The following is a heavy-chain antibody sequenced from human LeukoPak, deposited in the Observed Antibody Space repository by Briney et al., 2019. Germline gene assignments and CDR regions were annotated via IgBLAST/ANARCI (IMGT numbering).Heavy chain of an antibody. D-gene: IGHD6-13*01. CDR3: ARPGYSSSNDAFDI. CDR2: INHSRST. J-gene: IGHJ3*02. CDR1: GGSFSGYY. Sequence: SETLSLTCAVYGGSFSGYYWSWIRQPPGKGLERIGEINHSRSTNYNPSLKSRVTISVDTSKNQFSLKLNSVTAADTAVYYCARPGYSSSNDAFDIWGQGTMVTVSS. V-gene: IGHV4-34*01.